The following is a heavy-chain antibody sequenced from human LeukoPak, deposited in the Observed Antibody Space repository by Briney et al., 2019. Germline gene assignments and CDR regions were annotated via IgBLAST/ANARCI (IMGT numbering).Heavy chain of an antibody. D-gene: IGHD2-15*01. Sequence: SQTLSLTCAISGDSVSSNSAAWIWIRQSPSRGLEWLGRTYYRSKWYNDYAVSVKSRITINPDTSKNQFSLQLNSVTPEDTAVYYCAREGDIVVVVAAKGLYAFDIWGQGTMVTVSS. J-gene: IGHJ3*02. CDR3: AREGDIVVVVAAKGLYAFDI. V-gene: IGHV6-1*01. CDR1: GDSVSSNSAA. CDR2: TYYRSKWYN.